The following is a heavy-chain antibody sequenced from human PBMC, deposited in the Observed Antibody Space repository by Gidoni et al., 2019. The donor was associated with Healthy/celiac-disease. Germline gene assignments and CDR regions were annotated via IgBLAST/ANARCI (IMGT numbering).Heavy chain of an antibody. CDR2: IYHSGST. D-gene: IGHD4-17*01. CDR1: GYSISSGYY. CDR3: ARDFGYGDYDVYFQH. Sequence: QVQLQESGPGLVKPSETLSLTCAVSGYSISSGYYWGWIRQPPGKGLEWIGSIYHSGSTYYNPSLKSRVTISVDTSKNQFSLKLSSVTAADTAVYYCARDFGYGDYDVYFQHWGQGTLVTVSS. V-gene: IGHV4-38-2*02. J-gene: IGHJ1*01.